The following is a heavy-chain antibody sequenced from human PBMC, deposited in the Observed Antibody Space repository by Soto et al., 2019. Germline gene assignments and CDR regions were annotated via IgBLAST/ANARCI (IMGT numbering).Heavy chain of an antibody. D-gene: IGHD3-10*01. J-gene: IGHJ6*02. CDR2: IDWDDDK. V-gene: IGHV2-70*01. CDR1: GFSLSSSGMC. Sequence: SGPTLVNPTQPLALTCTFSGFSLSSSGMCVTWIRQPPGKALEWLALIDWDDDKYYSTSLRTRLTISKDTSKNQVVLTMTNMDPVDTATYYCARTSVVRGLIQTYYYYGIDVWGQGTTVTVSS. CDR3: ARTSVVRGLIQTYYYYGIDV.